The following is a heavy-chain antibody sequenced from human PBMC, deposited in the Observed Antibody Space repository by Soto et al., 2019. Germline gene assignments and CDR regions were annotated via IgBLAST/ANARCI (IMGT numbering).Heavy chain of an antibody. V-gene: IGHV1-2*02. J-gene: IGHJ6*02. D-gene: IGHD6-13*01. CDR3: ARVRYSSSWYPVGYYYYGMDV. CDR2: INPNSGGT. Sequence: ASVKVSCKASGYTFTGYYRHWVRQAPGQGLEWMGWINPNSGGTNYAQKFQGRGTMTRDTCISTAYMELSRLRSDDTAVYYCARVRYSSSWYPVGYYYYGMDVWGQGTTVPVSS. CDR1: GYTFTGYY.